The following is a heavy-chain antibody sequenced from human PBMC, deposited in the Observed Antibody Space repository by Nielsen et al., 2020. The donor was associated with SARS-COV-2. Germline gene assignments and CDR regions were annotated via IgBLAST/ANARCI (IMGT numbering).Heavy chain of an antibody. D-gene: IGHD1-26*01. CDR3: ARDLIVGAYGWYFDL. CDR1: GFTFSSYS. Sequence: GESLKISCAASGFTFSSYSMNWVRQAPGKGLEWVSSISSSSSCIYYADSVKGRFTISRDNAKNSLYLQMNSLRAEDTAVYYCARDLIVGAYGWYFDLWGRGTLVTVSS. V-gene: IGHV3-21*01. CDR2: ISSSSSCI. J-gene: IGHJ2*01.